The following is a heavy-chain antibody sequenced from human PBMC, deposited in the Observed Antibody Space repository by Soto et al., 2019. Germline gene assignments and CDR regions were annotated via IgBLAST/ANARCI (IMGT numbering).Heavy chain of an antibody. J-gene: IGHJ5*02. CDR3: AGAGGSPYGSDP. D-gene: IGHD1-26*01. Sequence: QVQLVQSGAEVKKPGASVKVSCKASGYTFTSYGISWVRQAPGQGLEWMGWISAYNGNTNYAQKLRGRVTMPTATSTSTAYREVRTLRSADTAVYYWAGAGGSPYGSDPGGRGTLVPVSP. CDR1: GYTFTSYG. V-gene: IGHV1-18*01. CDR2: ISAYNGNT.